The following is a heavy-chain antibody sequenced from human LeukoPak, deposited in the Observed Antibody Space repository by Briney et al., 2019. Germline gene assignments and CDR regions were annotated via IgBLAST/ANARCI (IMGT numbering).Heavy chain of an antibody. Sequence: SQTLSLTCAVSGGSISSGGYSWSWIRQPPGKGLEWIGYIYHSGSTYYNPSLKSRVTISVDRSKNQFPLKLSSVTAADTAVYYCARDLLRGNWFDPWGQGTLVTVSS. J-gene: IGHJ5*02. CDR2: IYHSGST. CDR1: GGSISSGGYS. CDR3: ARDLLRGNWFDP. V-gene: IGHV4-30-2*01. D-gene: IGHD3-10*01.